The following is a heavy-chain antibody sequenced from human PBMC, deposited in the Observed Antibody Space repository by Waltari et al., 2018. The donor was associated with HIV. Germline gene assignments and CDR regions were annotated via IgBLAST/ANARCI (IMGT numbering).Heavy chain of an antibody. Sequence: QVQPEESGEDWVTPGGSLRLSFEALDFTSRAYDMSWICLAPGKGLEWIAHSSRGGSRTYYAESVKGRFTSSRDNAKNALYLEMLSLRAEETAIYDCERGEQSAHGPSDYWGQGTLVTVSS. V-gene: IGHV3-11*01. CDR2: SSRGGSRT. CDR3: ERGEQSAHGPSDY. CDR1: DFTSRAYD. D-gene: IGHD4-17*01. J-gene: IGHJ4*02.